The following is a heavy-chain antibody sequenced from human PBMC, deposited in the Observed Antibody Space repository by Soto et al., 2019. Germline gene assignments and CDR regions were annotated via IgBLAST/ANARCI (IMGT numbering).Heavy chain of an antibody. V-gene: IGHV3-23*01. CDR2: ISGTGGST. CDR1: GFTFDNYA. CDR3: AKGTAEIGTFDY. Sequence: PGGSLRLSCAASGFTFDNYAMSWVRQAPVKGLEWVSTISGTGGSTYHADSVKGRFTIFRDNSKNPLYLQMNSLRAEDTAVYYCAKGTAEIGTFDYWGQGSLVTVSS. J-gene: IGHJ4*02. D-gene: IGHD6-13*01.